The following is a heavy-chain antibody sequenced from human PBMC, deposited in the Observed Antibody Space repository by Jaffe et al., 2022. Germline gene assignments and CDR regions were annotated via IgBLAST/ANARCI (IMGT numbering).Heavy chain of an antibody. V-gene: IGHV5-51*03. CDR1: GYSFTSYW. Sequence: EVQLVQSGAEVKKPGESLKISCKGSGYSFTSYWIGWVRQMPGKGLEWMGIIYPGDSDTRYSPSFQGQVTISADKSISTAYLQWSSLKASDTAMYYCASPSAEAYCSGGSCYLPDAFDIWGQGTMVTVSS. J-gene: IGHJ3*02. D-gene: IGHD2-15*01. CDR2: IYPGDSDT. CDR3: ASPSAEAYCSGGSCYLPDAFDI.